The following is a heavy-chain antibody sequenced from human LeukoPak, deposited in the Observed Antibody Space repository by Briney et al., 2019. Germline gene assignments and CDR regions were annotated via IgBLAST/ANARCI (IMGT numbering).Heavy chain of an antibody. CDR3: ARGFGNGRRLLWFGDSDRDY. Sequence: GASVKVSCKASGYTFTGYYMHWVRQAPGQGLEWMGWINPNSGGTNYAQKFQGWVTMTRDTSISTAYMELSRLRSDDTAVYYCARGFGNGRRLLWFGDSDRDYWGQGTLVTVSS. CDR1: GYTFTGYY. J-gene: IGHJ4*02. V-gene: IGHV1-2*04. D-gene: IGHD3-10*01. CDR2: INPNSGGT.